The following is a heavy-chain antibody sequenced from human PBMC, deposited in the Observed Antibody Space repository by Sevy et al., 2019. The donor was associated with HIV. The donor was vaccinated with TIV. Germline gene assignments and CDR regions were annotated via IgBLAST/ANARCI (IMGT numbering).Heavy chain of an antibody. V-gene: IGHV1-46*01. Sequence: ASVKVSCKTSGDTFSTNYIHWVRQAPGQGLESIGIINPTSGVTAYAQKFQGRVNMTRDTSTNTVYMDLSSLRSEDTAVYYCARDRMNVGYCSSTKCSRGIFDVWGQGATVTVSS. CDR3: ARDRMNVGYCSSTKCSRGIFDV. D-gene: IGHD2-2*01. J-gene: IGHJ3*01. CDR2: INPTSGVT. CDR1: GDTFSTNY.